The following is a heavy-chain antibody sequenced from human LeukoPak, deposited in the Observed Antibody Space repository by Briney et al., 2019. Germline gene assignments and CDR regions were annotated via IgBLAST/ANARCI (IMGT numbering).Heavy chain of an antibody. Sequence: SQTLTLSCAFSGHSVCSHAAAWSRIRQSPSRGLEWLGRTYFRSKWYNDYAGSVKSRITINPDTSKNQFSLHLNSVTPEDSAAYSCVRGGWALDYWGHGTLVTVSS. CDR1: GHSVCSHAAA. J-gene: IGHJ4*01. V-gene: IGHV6-1*01. CDR2: TYFRSKWYN. CDR3: VRGGWALDY. D-gene: IGHD1-26*01.